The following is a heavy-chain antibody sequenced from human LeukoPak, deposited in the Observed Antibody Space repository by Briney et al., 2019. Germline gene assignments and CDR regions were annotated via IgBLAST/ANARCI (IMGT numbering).Heavy chain of an antibody. J-gene: IGHJ4*02. CDR3: AKFRYHSNDNNYLDFNY. CDR2: ISYDGSTT. D-gene: IGHD3-22*01. Sequence: PGGSLRLSCAASGFTFSIYAMHWVRQAPGKGLEWVAVISYDGSTTYYADSVKGRFTISRDNSKNTLDLQMNSLKVEDTAVYYCAKFRYHSNDNNYLDFNYWGQGTLVTVSS. V-gene: IGHV3-30-3*02. CDR1: GFTFSIYA.